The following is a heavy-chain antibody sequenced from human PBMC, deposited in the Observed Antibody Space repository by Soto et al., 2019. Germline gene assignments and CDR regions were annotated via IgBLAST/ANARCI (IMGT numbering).Heavy chain of an antibody. CDR3: VRTSLVVAAATREDY. CDR1: GFTFSSYW. J-gene: IGHJ4*02. V-gene: IGHV3-74*01. CDR2: SDGSST. Sequence: EVQLVESGGGLVQPGGSLRLSCAASGFTFSSYWMHWVRQAPGKGLVWVSRSDGSSTSYADSVKGRFTISRDNAKNTLYLKMNSLRAEDTAVYYCVRTSLVVAAATREDYWGQGTLVTVSS. D-gene: IGHD2-15*01.